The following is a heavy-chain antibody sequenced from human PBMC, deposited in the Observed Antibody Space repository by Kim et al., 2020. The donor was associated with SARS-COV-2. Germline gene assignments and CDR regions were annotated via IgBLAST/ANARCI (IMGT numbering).Heavy chain of an antibody. V-gene: IGHV3-11*01. J-gene: IGHJ4*02. D-gene: IGHD5-18*01. CDR3: ARAGRDHVDTAMAPDY. Sequence: SVKGRFTIPKDNAKNSLYLQMNSLRAEDTAVYYCARAGRDHVDTAMAPDYWGQGTLVTVSS.